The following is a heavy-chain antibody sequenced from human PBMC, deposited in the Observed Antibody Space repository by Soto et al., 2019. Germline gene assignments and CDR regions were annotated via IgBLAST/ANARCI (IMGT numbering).Heavy chain of an antibody. V-gene: IGHV4-61*01. CDR3: ARTTVFSYSLRHRYFFYY. Sequence: ASENLSHTCPVSGGSVSNKTYYWSWIRQPPGKRLEWIGYVYYSGTTNYNPSLKSRVTISVDLSKNQFSLRLSSVTTADTALYYCARTTVFSYSLRHRYFFYYPGQRTLVIGS. CDR2: VYYSGTT. D-gene: IGHD2-21*01. J-gene: IGHJ4*02. CDR1: GGSVSNKTYY.